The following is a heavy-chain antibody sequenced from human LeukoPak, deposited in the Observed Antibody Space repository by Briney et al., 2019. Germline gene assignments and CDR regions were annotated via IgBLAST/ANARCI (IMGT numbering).Heavy chain of an antibody. Sequence: PGGSLRLSCAASGFTVSSNYMNWVRQAPGKGLEWVSSISSSSSYIYYADSVKGRFTISRDNSKNTLYLQMNSLRAEDTAVYYCARDDYKGALDYWGQGTTVTVSS. CDR3: ARDDYKGALDY. CDR1: GFTVSSNY. J-gene: IGHJ6*02. CDR2: ISSSSSYI. D-gene: IGHD4-11*01. V-gene: IGHV3-21*01.